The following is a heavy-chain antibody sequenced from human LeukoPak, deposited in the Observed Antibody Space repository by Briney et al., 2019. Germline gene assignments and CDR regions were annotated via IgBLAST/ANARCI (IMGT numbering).Heavy chain of an antibody. CDR2: IWYDGSNK. CDR3: ARDSTMVRGVIGPFDY. Sequence: GRSLRLSCAASGFTFSSYGMHWVRQAPGKGLEWVAVIWYDGSNKYYADSVKGRFTISRDNSKNPLYLQMNSLRAEDTAVYYCARDSTMVRGVIGPFDYWGQGTLVTVSS. CDR1: GFTFSSYG. D-gene: IGHD3-10*01. J-gene: IGHJ4*02. V-gene: IGHV3-33*01.